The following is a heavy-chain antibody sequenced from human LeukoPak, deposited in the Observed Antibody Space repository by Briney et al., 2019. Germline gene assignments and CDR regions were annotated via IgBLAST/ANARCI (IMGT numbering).Heavy chain of an antibody. CDR2: ISAYNGDT. Sequence: ASVKVSCKASGYTFSNYGVSWVRQAPGQGLEWMGWISAYNGDTKYAQKLQGRVTMTTDTSTNTAYMDLRSLRPDDTAVYYCARGFPPRRNYDSRGYYSYHFDYWGQGTLVTVSS. J-gene: IGHJ4*02. CDR1: GYTFSNYG. V-gene: IGHV1-18*01. D-gene: IGHD3-22*01. CDR3: ARGFPPRRNYDSRGYYSYHFDY.